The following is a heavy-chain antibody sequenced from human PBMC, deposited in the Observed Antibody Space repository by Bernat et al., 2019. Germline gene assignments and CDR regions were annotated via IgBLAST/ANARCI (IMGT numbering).Heavy chain of an antibody. CDR1: GFTFSSYE. D-gene: IGHD2-8*01. J-gene: IGHJ4*02. CDR3: ASGLANFDY. CDR2: ISRSGSTR. Sequence: EVQLVESGGGLVQPGGSLRLSCAASGFTFSSYEINWVRQAPGKGLEWVSYISRSGSTRYYADSVKCRFTISRDNAKNSLYLQMNSLRAEDTAVYYCASGLANFDYWGQGTLVTVSS. V-gene: IGHV3-48*03.